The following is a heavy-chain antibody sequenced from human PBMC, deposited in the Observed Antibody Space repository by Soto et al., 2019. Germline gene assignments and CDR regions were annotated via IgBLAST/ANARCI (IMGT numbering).Heavy chain of an antibody. V-gene: IGHV3-7*01. CDR3: ARIPGDRTYFDY. CDR2: INRDGGAK. D-gene: IGHD2-21*01. Sequence: GGSLRLSCAASEITLSNYWMAWVRQAPGKGLEWVANINRDGGAKYYVDSVKGRFSVSRDNAKNSLYLQMDSLRAEDTALYFCARIPGDRTYFDYWGQGTVVTVSS. CDR1: EITLSNYW. J-gene: IGHJ4*02.